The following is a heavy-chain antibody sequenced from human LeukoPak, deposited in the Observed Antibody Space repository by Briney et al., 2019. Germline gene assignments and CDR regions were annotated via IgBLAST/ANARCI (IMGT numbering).Heavy chain of an antibody. V-gene: IGHV3-48*03. CDR1: GFTFSSNG. CDR3: ARQSSGIAATDKIDY. D-gene: IGHD6-13*01. J-gene: IGHJ4*02. CDR2: ISATGGTI. Sequence: GGSLRLSCAASGFTFSSNGMNWVRQAPGKGLEWVSYISATGGTIYYADSVKGRFTISRDNAKNTLYLQMNSLRAEDTAIYYCARQSSGIAATDKIDYWGQGVLVTVSS.